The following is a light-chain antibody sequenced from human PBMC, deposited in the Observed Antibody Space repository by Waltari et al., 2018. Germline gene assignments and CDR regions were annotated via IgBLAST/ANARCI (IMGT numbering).Light chain of an antibody. Sequence: QSALTQPASVSGSPGQSITISCTGTSSDIGGYIYVSWYQQHPGKAPKLMIYEVSKRPSVVSKSFSGSKSGNTASLTISGLQADDEADYYCCSYTSSLLGVFGKGTRVTVL. J-gene: IGLJ1*01. CDR3: CSYTSSLLGV. V-gene: IGLV2-14*01. CDR1: SSDIGGYIY. CDR2: EVS.